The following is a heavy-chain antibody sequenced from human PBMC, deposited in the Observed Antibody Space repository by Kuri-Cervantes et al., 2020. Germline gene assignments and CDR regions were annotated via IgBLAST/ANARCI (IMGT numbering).Heavy chain of an antibody. D-gene: IGHD2-2*01. CDR3: ARDQDIVVVSIGNYDAFDL. V-gene: IGHV3-9*01. CDR1: GFTFDDYA. CDR2: ISWNSGSI. Sequence: GGSLRLSCAASGFTFDDYAMHWVRQAPGKGLEWVSGISWNSGSIGYADSVKGRFTVSRDNAENSLYLQMNSLRVEDTAVYYRARDQDIVVVSIGNYDAFDLWGQGTLVTVSS. J-gene: IGHJ3*01.